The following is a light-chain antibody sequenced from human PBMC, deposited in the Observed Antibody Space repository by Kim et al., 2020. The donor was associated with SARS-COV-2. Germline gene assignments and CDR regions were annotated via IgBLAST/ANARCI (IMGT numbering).Light chain of an antibody. J-gene: IGKJ4*01. Sequence: EVVMTQSPASLSVSPGERATLSCRASQSVRNNLAWFQQKPGQAPRLLIYGASTRATGIAVSFSGSGSGTEFTLTISSPQSEGSAVYFCQQYDNWPLTFGGGTKMDIK. CDR1: QSVRNN. CDR3: QQYDNWPLT. V-gene: IGKV3-15*01. CDR2: GAS.